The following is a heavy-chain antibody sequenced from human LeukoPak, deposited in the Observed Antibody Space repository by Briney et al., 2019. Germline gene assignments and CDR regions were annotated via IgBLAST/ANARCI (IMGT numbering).Heavy chain of an antibody. CDR2: ISSSSSYI. CDR1: GFTFSSYS. CDR3: ARVDYCSSTSCASTYYYYMDV. V-gene: IGHV3-21*01. D-gene: IGHD2-2*01. Sequence: PGGSLRLSCAASGFTFSSYSMNWVRQAPGKGLEWVSYISSSSSYIYYADSVKGRFTISRDNAKNSLYLQMNSLRAEDTAVYYCARVDYCSSTSCASTYYYYMDVWGKGTTVTISS. J-gene: IGHJ6*03.